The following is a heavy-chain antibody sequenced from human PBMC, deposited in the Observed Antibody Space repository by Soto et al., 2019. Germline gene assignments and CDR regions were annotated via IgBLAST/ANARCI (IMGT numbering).Heavy chain of an antibody. V-gene: IGHV3-7*03. CDR2: IKQDGSEK. CDR1: GFTFSSYW. D-gene: IGHD3-3*01. J-gene: IGHJ5*02. CDR3: ARDTTHGFWSGYYTGQLNNWFDP. Sequence: GGSLRLSCAASGFTFSSYWMSWVRQAPGKGLEWVANIKQDGSEKYYVDSVKGRFTISRDNAKNSLYLQMNSLRAEDTAVYYCARDTTHGFWSGYYTGQLNNWFDPWGQGTLVTVSS.